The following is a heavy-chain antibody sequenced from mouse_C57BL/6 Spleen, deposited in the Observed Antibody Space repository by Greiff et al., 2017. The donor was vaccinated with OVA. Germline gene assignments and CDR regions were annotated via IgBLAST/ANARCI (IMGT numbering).Heavy chain of an antibody. CDR2: IDPANGNT. CDR3: AFYDYDEGYYAMDD. J-gene: IGHJ4*01. V-gene: IGHV14-3*01. D-gene: IGHD2-4*01. CDR1: GFTFTNTY. Sequence: EVQLQQSVAELVRPGASVKLSCTASGFTFTNTYMHWVKQRPEQGLEWIGRIDPANGNTKYAPKFQGKATITAVTSSNTAYLQLSSLISDDTAIEYCAFYDYDEGYYAMDDWGQGTSVTVSS.